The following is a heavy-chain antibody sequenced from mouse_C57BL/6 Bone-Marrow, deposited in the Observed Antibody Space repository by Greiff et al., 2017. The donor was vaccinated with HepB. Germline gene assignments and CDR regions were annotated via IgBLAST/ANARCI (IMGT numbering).Heavy chain of an antibody. CDR1: GYTFTSYW. CDR3: ARSGGSSWYFDV. J-gene: IGHJ1*03. V-gene: IGHV1-69*01. CDR2: IDPSDSYT. D-gene: IGHD1-1*01. Sequence: QVQLQQPGAELVMPGASVKLSCKASGYTFTSYWMHWVKQRPGQGLEWIGEIDPSDSYTNSNQKFKGKSTLTVDKSSSTAYMQLSSLTSEDSAVYYCARSGGSSWYFDVWGTGTTVTVSS.